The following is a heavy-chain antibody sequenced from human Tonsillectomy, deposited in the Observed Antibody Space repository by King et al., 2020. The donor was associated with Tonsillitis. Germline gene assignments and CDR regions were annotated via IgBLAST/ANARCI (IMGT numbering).Heavy chain of an antibody. CDR3: ARRGREGRRGSEEGET. V-gene: IGHV3-11*01. CDR2: ISPPETMM. D-gene: IGHD3-16*01. CDR1: GFPFRASS. Sequence: VPLLASGGGLVPPGGSLRLSCAASGFPFRASSLLWLRPSPGPGLAWVSSISPPETMMHYADSVQGRFTLSRDNAHNSLYLQLNSLSAEDKAGEDWARRGREGRRGSEEGETGGKGTKGT. J-gene: IGHJ6*03.